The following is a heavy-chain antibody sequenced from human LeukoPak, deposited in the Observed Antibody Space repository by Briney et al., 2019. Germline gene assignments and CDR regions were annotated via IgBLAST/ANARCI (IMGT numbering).Heavy chain of an antibody. V-gene: IGHV3-15*01. J-gene: IGHJ4*02. CDR1: GFTFSNAW. D-gene: IGHD3-16*01. CDR3: AKWGTTSGSDY. Sequence: GGSLRLSCAASGFTFSNAWMTWVRQAPGKGLEWVGRIKSKADGGTTDYAARVKGRFTISRDDSKNTLFLQMNSLKTEDTAVYYCAKWGTTSGSDYWGQGTLVTVSS. CDR2: IKSKADGGTT.